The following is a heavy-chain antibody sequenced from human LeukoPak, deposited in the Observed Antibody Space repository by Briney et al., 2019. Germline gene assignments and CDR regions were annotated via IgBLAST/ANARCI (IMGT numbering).Heavy chain of an antibody. CDR1: GFTFSSYS. J-gene: IGHJ4*02. CDR3: ARDGGYYFDY. V-gene: IGHV3-21*04. CDR2: ISSSSSYI. D-gene: IGHD3-10*01. Sequence: GGSLRLSCAASGFTFSSYSMNWVRQAPGKGLEWVSSISSSSSYIYYADSVKGRFTISRDNAKNSLYLQMNSLTAADTAVYYCARDGGYYFDYWGQGTLVTVSS.